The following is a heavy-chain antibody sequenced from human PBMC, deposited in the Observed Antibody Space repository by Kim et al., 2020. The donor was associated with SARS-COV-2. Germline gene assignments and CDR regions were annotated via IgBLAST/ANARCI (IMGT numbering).Heavy chain of an antibody. V-gene: IGHV5-10-1*01. CDR3: ARHSSGWYVEYFQH. J-gene: IGHJ1*01. D-gene: IGHD6-19*01. Sequence: SPSFQGHVTISADKSISTAYLQWSSLKASDTAMYYCARHSSGWYVEYFQHWGQGTLVTVSS.